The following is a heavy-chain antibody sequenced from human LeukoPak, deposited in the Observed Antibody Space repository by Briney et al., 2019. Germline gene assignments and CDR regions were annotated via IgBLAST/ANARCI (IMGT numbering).Heavy chain of an antibody. V-gene: IGHV4-39*07. CDR3: ARVTSRGYSYGSKEGYFDY. CDR2: IYYSGST. J-gene: IGHJ4*02. Sequence: PSETLSLTCTVSGDSISSSSYYWGWIRQPPGKGLEWIGSIYYSGSTYYNPSLKSRVTISVDTSKNQFSLKLSSVTAADTAVYYCARVTSRGYSYGSKEGYFDYWGQGTLVTVSS. CDR1: GDSISSSSYY. D-gene: IGHD5-18*01.